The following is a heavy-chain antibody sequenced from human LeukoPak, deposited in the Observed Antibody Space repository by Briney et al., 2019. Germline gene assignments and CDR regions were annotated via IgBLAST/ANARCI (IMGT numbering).Heavy chain of an antibody. J-gene: IGHJ4*02. D-gene: IGHD1-26*01. CDR1: GYSISSGYY. V-gene: IGHV4-38-2*02. CDR2: IYHSGST. Sequence: SETLSLTCTVSGYSISSGYYWGWIRQPPGKGLEWIGSIYHSGSTYYNPSLKSRVTISVDTSKNQFSLKLSSVTAADTAVYYSARDGEIVGATVYWGQGTLVTVSS. CDR3: ARDGEIVGATVY.